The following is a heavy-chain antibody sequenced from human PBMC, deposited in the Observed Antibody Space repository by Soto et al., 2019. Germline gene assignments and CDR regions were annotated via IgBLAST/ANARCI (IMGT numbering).Heavy chain of an antibody. J-gene: IGHJ6*02. D-gene: IGHD3-3*01. CDR2: ISYDGSNR. CDR3: ARRQDFGGPHYYYGMDV. V-gene: IGHV3-30*04. CDR1: GFIINNYA. Sequence: QVQLVESGGGVVQPGRSLRVSCAASGFIINNYAMHWVRQTPGKGLEWVAVISYDGSNRYYADSVQGRFTISRDNSKKTLYMEMNNLRPDDTAVYYCARRQDFGGPHYYYGMDVWGQGTTVTVSS.